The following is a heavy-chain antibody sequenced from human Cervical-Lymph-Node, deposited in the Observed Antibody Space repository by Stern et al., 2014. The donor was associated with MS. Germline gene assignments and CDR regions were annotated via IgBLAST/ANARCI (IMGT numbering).Heavy chain of an antibody. V-gene: IGHV3-9*01. CDR2: ISWNSNNI. CDR1: GFTFDDCG. Sequence: VQLVESGGGSVQPSRSLCLSCAASGFTFDDCGMHWGRQAPGQGLGWVSGISWNSNNIGYADSVRGRFTISRDNAKNSLYLQMNGLRPEDTALYYCAKDISERHYYFDSWGEGTLVTVSS. CDR3: AKDISERHYYFDS. D-gene: IGHD3-16*02. J-gene: IGHJ4*02.